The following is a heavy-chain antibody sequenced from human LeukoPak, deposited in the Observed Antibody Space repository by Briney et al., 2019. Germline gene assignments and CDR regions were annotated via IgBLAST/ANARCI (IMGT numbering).Heavy chain of an antibody. D-gene: IGHD1-26*01. CDR3: ASDGVGATDAFDI. V-gene: IGHV1-46*01. Sequence: ASVKVSCKASGYTFTSYYMHWVRQAPGQGLEWMGIINPSGGSTSYAQKFQGRVTMTRDTSTSTVYMELSRLRSDDTAVYYCASDGVGATDAFDIWGQGTMVTVSS. CDR1: GYTFTSYY. J-gene: IGHJ3*02. CDR2: INPSGGST.